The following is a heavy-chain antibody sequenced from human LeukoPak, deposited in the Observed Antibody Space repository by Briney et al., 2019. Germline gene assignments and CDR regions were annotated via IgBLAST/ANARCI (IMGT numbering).Heavy chain of an antibody. CDR1: GFTFSNYW. D-gene: IGHD3-10*01. Sequence: GGSLRLSCAASGFTFSNYWMHWVRQVPGRGLVWVSRIHLDGSVTNYADSVKGRFTISRDNAKNTLHLQMNSLRAEDTAVYYCARGARGSGTASDYWGQGTLVTVSS. J-gene: IGHJ4*02. CDR2: IHLDGSVT. V-gene: IGHV3-74*01. CDR3: ARGARGSGTASDY.